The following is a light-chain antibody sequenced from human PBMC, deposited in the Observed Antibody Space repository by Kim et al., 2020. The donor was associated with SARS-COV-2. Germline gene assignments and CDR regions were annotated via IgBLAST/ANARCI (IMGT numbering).Light chain of an antibody. Sequence: QSVLTHPPSASGTPGQRVTMSCSGSSSNIERNYVYWYQQVPGTAPKVLIYRSNQRSSGVPDRFSGSKSGTSASLAISGLRSEDEADYYCAAWDDSLSGRVFGGGTQLTVL. CDR3: AAWDDSLSGRV. J-gene: IGLJ3*02. CDR1: SSNIERNY. V-gene: IGLV1-47*01. CDR2: RSN.